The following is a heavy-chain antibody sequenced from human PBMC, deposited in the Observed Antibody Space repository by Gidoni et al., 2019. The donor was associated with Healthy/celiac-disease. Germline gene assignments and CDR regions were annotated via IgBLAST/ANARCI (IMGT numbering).Heavy chain of an antibody. V-gene: IGHV4-39*01. CDR3: ARRWRGDNYGGDAFDI. D-gene: IGHD4-17*01. CDR1: GGSISSSSYY. Sequence: QLQLQESGPGLVKPSETLSLTCTVSGGSISSSSYYWGWIRQPPGKGLEWIGSIYYSGSTYYNPSLKSRVTISVDTSKNQFSLKLSSVTAADTAVYYCARRWRGDNYGGDAFDIWGQGTMVTVSS. CDR2: IYYSGST. J-gene: IGHJ3*02.